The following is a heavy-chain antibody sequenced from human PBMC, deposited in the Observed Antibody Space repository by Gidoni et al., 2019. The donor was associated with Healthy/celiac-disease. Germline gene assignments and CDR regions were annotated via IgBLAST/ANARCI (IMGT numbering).Heavy chain of an antibody. J-gene: IGHJ5*02. D-gene: IGHD3-10*01. CDR2: IYSGGST. V-gene: IGHV3-53*01. CDR3: AAVAYGSGSYYLWFDP. Sequence: PGKGLEWVSVIYSGGSTYYADSVKGRFTISRDNSKNTLYLQMNSLRAEDTAVYYCAAVAYGSGSYYLWFDPWGQGTLVTVSS.